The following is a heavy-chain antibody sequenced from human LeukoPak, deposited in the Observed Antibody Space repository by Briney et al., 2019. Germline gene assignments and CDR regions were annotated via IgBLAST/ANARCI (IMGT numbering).Heavy chain of an antibody. D-gene: IGHD2-2*01. J-gene: IGHJ3*02. CDR2: IYPGDSDT. V-gene: IGHV5-51*01. Sequence: GESLKISCKGSGYSFTSYWIGWVRQMPGKGLEWMGIIYPGDSDTRYSPSFQGQVTISADKPISTAYLQWSSLKASDTAMYYCARQGCSSTSCYLNDAFDIWGQGTMVTVSS. CDR1: GYSFTSYW. CDR3: ARQGCSSTSCYLNDAFDI.